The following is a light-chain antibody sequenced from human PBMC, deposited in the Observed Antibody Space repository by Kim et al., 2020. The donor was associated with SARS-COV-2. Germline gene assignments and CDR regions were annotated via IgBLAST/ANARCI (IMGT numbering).Light chain of an antibody. CDR3: ATWDDSLSGAV. Sequence: GQRVTISCSGGSSNVGTNYVHWYQQHPGTAPKLLIYKDRQRPSGVPDRFSGSKSGTSASLAISGLQSEDEADYYCATWDDSLSGAVFGGGTQLTVL. CDR1: SSNVGTNY. V-gene: IGLV1-47*01. CDR2: KDR. J-gene: IGLJ3*02.